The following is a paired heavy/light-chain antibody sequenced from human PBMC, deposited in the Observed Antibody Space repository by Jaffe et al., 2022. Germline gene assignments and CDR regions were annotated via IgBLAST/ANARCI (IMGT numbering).Light chain of an antibody. Sequence: QSALTQPPSASGSPGQSVTISCTGTSSDVGGYNYVSWYQQHPGKAPKLMIYEVSKRPSGVPDRFSGSKSGNTASLTVSGLQAEDEADYYCSSYAGSNKHVVFGGGTRLTVL. CDR1: SSDVGGYNY. V-gene: IGLV2-8*01. CDR3: SSYAGSNKHVV. J-gene: IGLJ2*01. CDR2: EVS.
Heavy chain of an antibody. J-gene: IGHJ4*02. CDR2: ISSSSSLI. D-gene: IGHD3-10*01. Sequence: EVQLVDSGGGLVQRGGSLRLSCAASGFTFSDYGMNWVRQAPGKGLEWVSYISSSSSLIYYADSVKGRFTVSRDNAKNSLYLQMSSLRAEDTAVYYCARGYYGSGTYLFDYWGQGTLVTVSS. V-gene: IGHV3-48*04. CDR3: ARGYYGSGTYLFDY. CDR1: GFTFSDYG.